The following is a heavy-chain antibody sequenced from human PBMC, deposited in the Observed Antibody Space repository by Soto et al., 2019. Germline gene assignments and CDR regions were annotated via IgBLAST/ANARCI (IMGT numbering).Heavy chain of an antibody. CDR1: GCTFSSYS. J-gene: IGHJ6*02. CDR3: ARGSQGYYGSGRFLLSGMDV. CDR2: ISSSSSYI. V-gene: IGHV3-21*01. Sequence: GASLGLSCAASGCTFSSYSMNWVRQAPGKRLEWVSSISSSSSYIYYADSVKGRFTISRDNAKNSLYLQMNSLRAEDTAVYYCARGSQGYYGSGRFLLSGMDVWGHGTTVTVSS. D-gene: IGHD3-10*01.